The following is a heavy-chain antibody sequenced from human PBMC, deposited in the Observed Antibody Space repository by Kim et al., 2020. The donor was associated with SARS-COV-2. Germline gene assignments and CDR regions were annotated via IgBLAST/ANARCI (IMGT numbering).Heavy chain of an antibody. D-gene: IGHD1-26*01. CDR3: ARDLRVGATNPGEFDY. V-gene: IGHV4-39*07. CDR2: IYYSGST. CDR1: GGSISSSSYY. Sequence: SETLSLTCTVSGGSISSSSYYWGWIRQPPGKGLEWIGSIYYSGSTYYNPSLKSRVTISVDTSKNQFSLKLSSVTAADTAVYYCARDLRVGATNPGEFDYWGQGTLVTVSS. J-gene: IGHJ4*02.